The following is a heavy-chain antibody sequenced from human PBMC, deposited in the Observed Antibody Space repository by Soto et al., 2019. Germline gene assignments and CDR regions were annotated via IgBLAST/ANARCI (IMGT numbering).Heavy chain of an antibody. CDR2: IKQEGSEK. CDR1: GFTFSSYW. V-gene: IGHV3-7*05. D-gene: IGHD6-6*01. J-gene: IGHJ3*02. CDR3: ERVYRTSSGRYDFDI. Sequence: GGSLRLSCVASGFTFSSYWMSWVRQAPGEGLEWVANIKQEGSEKYYVDSVKGRFTISRDNAKNSLYLQMNSLRAGDTAVYYCERVYRTSSGRYDFDIWGQGTKVTVSS.